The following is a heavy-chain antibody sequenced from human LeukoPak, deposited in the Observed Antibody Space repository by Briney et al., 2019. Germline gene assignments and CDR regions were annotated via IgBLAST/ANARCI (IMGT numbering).Heavy chain of an antibody. Sequence: GESLKISCKGSGYSFTSYWIGWVRQMPGKGLEWMGIIYPGDSDTRYSPSFQGQVTISSDKSISTAYLQWSSLKASDTAMYYCARTYYDFWSGPPTPFDYWGQGTLVTVSS. CDR2: IYPGDSDT. CDR3: ARTYYDFWSGPPTPFDY. V-gene: IGHV5-51*01. D-gene: IGHD3-3*01. CDR1: GYSFTSYW. J-gene: IGHJ4*02.